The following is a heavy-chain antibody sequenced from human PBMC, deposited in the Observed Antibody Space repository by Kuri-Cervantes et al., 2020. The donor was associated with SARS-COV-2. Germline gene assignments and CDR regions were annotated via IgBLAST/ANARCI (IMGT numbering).Heavy chain of an antibody. CDR2: IYWDDDK. CDR1: GGSISSYYW. CDR3: AHSLLGSGTFY. D-gene: IGHD7-27*01. V-gene: IGHV2-5*08. Sequence: TLSLTCIVSGGSISSYYWSWIRQPPGKGLEWLALIYWDDDKRYSPSLKTRLTITKDTSKNQLVHTMTNMDPVDTATYYCAHSLLGSGTFYCGQGTL. J-gene: IGHJ4*02.